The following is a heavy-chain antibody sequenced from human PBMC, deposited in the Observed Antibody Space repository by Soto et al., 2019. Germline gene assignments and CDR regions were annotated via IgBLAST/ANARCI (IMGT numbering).Heavy chain of an antibody. CDR2: ISSSGSTI. D-gene: IGHD3-22*01. Sequence: VGSLRLSCAASGFTFSSYEMNWVRQAPGKGLEWVSYISSSGSTIYYADSVKGRFTISRDNAKNSLYLQMNSLRAEDTAVYYCARAAPDYYDSSGYYSPFDYWGQGTLVTVSS. CDR1: GFTFSSYE. CDR3: ARAAPDYYDSSGYYSPFDY. V-gene: IGHV3-48*03. J-gene: IGHJ4*02.